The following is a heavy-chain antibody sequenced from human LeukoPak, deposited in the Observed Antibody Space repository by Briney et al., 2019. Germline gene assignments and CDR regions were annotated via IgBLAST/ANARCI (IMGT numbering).Heavy chain of an antibody. CDR3: SRERRSGSYYFDY. CDR1: GYTFSSYT. D-gene: IGHD1-26*01. J-gene: IGHJ4*02. CDR2: VNPSGGNT. V-gene: IGHV1-46*01. Sequence: ASAMVSCKAFGYTFSSYTMHWVRQAPGQGLEWMGIVNPSGGNTNYAQKFQGRVTMTRDMSTTTVYMELSSLRSEDTAVYYCSRERRSGSYYFDYWGQGTLVTVSS.